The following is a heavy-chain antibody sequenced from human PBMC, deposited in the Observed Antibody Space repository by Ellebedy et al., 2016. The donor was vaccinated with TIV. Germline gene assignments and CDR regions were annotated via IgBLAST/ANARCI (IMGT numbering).Heavy chain of an antibody. CDR3: ARIKSYCSGGSCYSSGGSDY. D-gene: IGHD2-15*01. CDR1: GYSFTSYW. J-gene: IGHJ4*02. V-gene: IGHV5-51*01. CDR2: IYPGDSDT. Sequence: GESLKISCKGSGYSFTSYWIGWVRQMPGKGLEWMGIIYPGDSDTRYSPSFQGQVTISADKSISTAYLQWSSLKASDTAMYYCARIKSYCSGGSCYSSGGSDYWGQGTLVTVSS.